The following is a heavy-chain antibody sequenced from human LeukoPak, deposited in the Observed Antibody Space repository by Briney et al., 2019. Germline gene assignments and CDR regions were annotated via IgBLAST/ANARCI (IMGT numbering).Heavy chain of an antibody. V-gene: IGHV3-23*01. Sequence: GGSLRLSCAASGFTFSSYAMSWVRQAPGKGLEWVSAISGSGGSTYYADSVKGRFTISRDNSKNTLYLRMNSLRAEDTAVYYCAKGGYYAYDAFDIWGQGTMVTVSS. CDR3: AKGGYYAYDAFDI. CDR2: ISGSGGST. D-gene: IGHD3-3*01. CDR1: GFTFSSYA. J-gene: IGHJ3*02.